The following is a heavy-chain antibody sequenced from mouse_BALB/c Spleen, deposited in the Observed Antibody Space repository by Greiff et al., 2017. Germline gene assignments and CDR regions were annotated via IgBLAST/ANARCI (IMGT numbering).Heavy chain of an antibody. CDR1: GYTFTSYN. CDR3: ARRSYDGYYVWYFDV. J-gene: IGHJ1*01. D-gene: IGHD2-3*01. CDR2: IYPGNGDT. V-gene: IGHV1-12*01. Sequence: QVQLQQSGAELVKPGASVKMSCKASGYTFTSYNMHWVKQTPGQGLEWIGAIYPGNGDTSYNQKFKGKATLTADKSSSTAYMQLSSLTSEDSAVYYCARRSYDGYYVWYFDVWGAGTTVTVSS.